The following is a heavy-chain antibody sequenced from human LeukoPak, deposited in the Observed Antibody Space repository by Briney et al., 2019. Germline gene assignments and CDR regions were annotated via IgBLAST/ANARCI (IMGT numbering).Heavy chain of an antibody. V-gene: IGHV4-4*07. CDR2: LFSSGTT. CDR3: VTEVYHSYYRGMDV. J-gene: IGHJ6*02. CDR1: GVPIGSFY. Sequence: PSETLSLTCTVSGVPIGSFYWSWIRQSAGKGLEWIGRLFSSGTTNIDPSVKSRATMSVDRSKNQFFLNLTSVTAADTAVYFCVTEVYHSYYRGMDVWGQGTTVIVSS. D-gene: IGHD1-26*01.